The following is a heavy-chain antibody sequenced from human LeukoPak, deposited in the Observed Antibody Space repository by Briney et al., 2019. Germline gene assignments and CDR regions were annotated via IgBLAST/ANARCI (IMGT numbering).Heavy chain of an antibody. Sequence: PGGSLRLSCAASGFTFSSYAMHWVRQAPGKGLEWVAVISYDGNNKYYADSVKGRFTISRDNYKNTLYLQMNSLRAEDTAVYYCAKAGNLGGSNYLYYYYYMDVWGKGTTVTISS. CDR1: GFTFSSYA. J-gene: IGHJ6*03. D-gene: IGHD1-26*01. CDR3: AKAGNLGGSNYLYYYYYMDV. V-gene: IGHV3-30*04. CDR2: ISYDGNNK.